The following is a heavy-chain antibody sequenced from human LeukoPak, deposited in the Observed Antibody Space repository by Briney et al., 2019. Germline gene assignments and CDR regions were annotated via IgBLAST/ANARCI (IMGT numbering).Heavy chain of an antibody. V-gene: IGHV3-48*03. D-gene: IGHD3-16*01. Sequence: GGSLRLSCAASGFTFSSYEMNWVRQAPGKGLEWVSYISGSDNTIYYADSVKGRFTISRDNTKNSLYLQMNSLRAEDTAVYYCASAYGGLLDYWGQGTLVTVFS. J-gene: IGHJ4*02. CDR3: ASAYGGLLDY. CDR1: GFTFSSYE. CDR2: ISGSDNTI.